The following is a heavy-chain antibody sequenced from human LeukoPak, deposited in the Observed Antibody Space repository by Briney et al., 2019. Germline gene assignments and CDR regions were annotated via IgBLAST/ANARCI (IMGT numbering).Heavy chain of an antibody. CDR3: ARIINWGYDY. J-gene: IGHJ4*02. CDR1: GFIFSTFA. V-gene: IGHV3-64*02. D-gene: IGHD7-27*01. CDR2: ISSNGRST. Sequence: GGSLRLFCVASGFIFSTFAMLWVRQAPGKGLEYVSAISSNGRSTYYADSVKGRFTISRDNSKNTLYLQMGSLRAEDMAVYYCARIINWGYDYWGQGTLVTVSS.